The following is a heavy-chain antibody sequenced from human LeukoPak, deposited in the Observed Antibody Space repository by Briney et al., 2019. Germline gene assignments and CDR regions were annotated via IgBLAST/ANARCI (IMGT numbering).Heavy chain of an antibody. V-gene: IGHV4-59*01. J-gene: IGHJ4*02. CDR3: ARGDDFKSTYFDY. CDR2: IYYSGNT. CDR1: GGSISSYY. Sequence: PAESLSLTCTVSGGSISSYYSNWIRMPPGRGLECIGYIYYSGNTNYNPSLKSRVTMSVDTSKNQFSLKLSSVTAADTAVYFCARGDDFKSTYFDYWGQETLVTVSS. D-gene: IGHD3-3*01.